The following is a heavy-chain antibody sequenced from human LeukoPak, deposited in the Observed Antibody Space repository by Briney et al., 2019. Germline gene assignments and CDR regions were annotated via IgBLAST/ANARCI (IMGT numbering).Heavy chain of an antibody. CDR2: FDPEDGET. J-gene: IGHJ4*02. CDR1: GYTLTELS. V-gene: IGHV1-24*01. Sequence: ASVKVSCKVSGYTLTELSMHWVRQAPGKGLEWMGGFDPEDGETIYAQKFQGRVTMTEDTSTDTAYMELRSLRSDDTAVYYCARDPSNTSGRYIYFDSWSQGTLVTVSS. D-gene: IGHD6-19*01. CDR3: ARDPSNTSGRYIYFDS.